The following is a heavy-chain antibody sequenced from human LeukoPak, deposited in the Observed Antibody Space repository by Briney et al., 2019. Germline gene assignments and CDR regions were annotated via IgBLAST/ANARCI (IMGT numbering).Heavy chain of an antibody. CDR1: GFTFTSSA. J-gene: IGHJ4*02. Sequence: SVKVSCKASGFTFTSSAVQWVRQARGQRLEWIGWIVVGSGNTNYAQKFQERVTITMDMSTSTAYMELSSLRSEDTAVYYCAADRHYYDSSGYYYYFDYWGQGTLVTVSS. CDR3: AADRHYYDSSGYYYYFDY. CDR2: IVVGSGNT. V-gene: IGHV1-58*01. D-gene: IGHD3-22*01.